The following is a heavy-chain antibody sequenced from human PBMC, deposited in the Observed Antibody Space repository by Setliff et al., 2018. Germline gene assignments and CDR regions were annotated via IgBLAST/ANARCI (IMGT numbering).Heavy chain of an antibody. J-gene: IGHJ4*02. D-gene: IGHD2-2*01. CDR2: IKSDGSHT. CDR3: ARGGCSATSCLDY. CDR1: GFTFGNYY. V-gene: IGHV3-74*01. Sequence: PGGSLRLSCAASGFTFGNYYMHWVRQVPGKGLMWVSYIKSDGSHTGYDDSVHGRCTMSRENAKNTLYLQINSLEAEDTAVYYCARGGCSATSCLDYWGQGILVTVSS.